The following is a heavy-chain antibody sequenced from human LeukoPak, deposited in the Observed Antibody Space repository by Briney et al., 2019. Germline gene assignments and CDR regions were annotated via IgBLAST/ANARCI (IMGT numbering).Heavy chain of an antibody. CDR3: ARDARVGGTFFWCDP. Sequence: SQTLSLTCTVSGGSISSGGYYWSWIRQHPGKGLEWIGYIYYSGSTYYNPSLKSRVTISVDTSKNQFSLKLRSVTAADTAVYYCARDARVGGTFFWCDPWGQGTLVTVSS. CDR1: GGSISSGGYY. D-gene: IGHD1-26*01. J-gene: IGHJ5*02. V-gene: IGHV4-31*03. CDR2: IYYSGST.